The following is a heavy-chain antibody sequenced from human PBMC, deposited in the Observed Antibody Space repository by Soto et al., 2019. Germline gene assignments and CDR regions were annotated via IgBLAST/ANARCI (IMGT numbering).Heavy chain of an antibody. CDR2: IWHDGTAP. Sequence: QVQLVESGGGVVQPGRSLTRSCVASGFTLSNYGMHWVRQATGKGLEWVAVIWHDGTAPYSADSVKGRFSISRDNAKNELFLHLSSLRAEDTAVYYWARNVGPSGSSRWFDTWGEGTLVTVSS. V-gene: IGHV3-33*01. D-gene: IGHD3-10*01. J-gene: IGHJ5*02. CDR1: GFTLSNYG. CDR3: ARNVGPSGSSRWFDT.